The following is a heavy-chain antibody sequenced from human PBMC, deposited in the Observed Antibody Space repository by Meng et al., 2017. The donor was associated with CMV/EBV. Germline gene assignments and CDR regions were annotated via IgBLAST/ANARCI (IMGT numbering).Heavy chain of an antibody. Sequence: ASVKVSCKASGYTFTSYGISWVRQAPGQGLEWMGWISAYNGNTNYAQKLQGRVTMTTDTSTSTAYMELRSLRSDDTAVYYCARDKGRIAAAGTGMEGYYYGIDVLGQRTTVPLSS. CDR1: GYTFTSYG. D-gene: IGHD6-13*01. CDR3: ARDKGRIAAAGTGMEGYYYGIDV. CDR2: ISAYNGNT. J-gene: IGHJ6*02. V-gene: IGHV1-18*01.